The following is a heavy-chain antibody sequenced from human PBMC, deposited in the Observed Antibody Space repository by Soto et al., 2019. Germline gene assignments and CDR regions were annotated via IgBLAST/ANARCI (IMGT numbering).Heavy chain of an antibody. CDR3: ARVSYDLWTGPGMIEY. CDR2: IYHSGST. V-gene: IGHV4-38-2*01. J-gene: IGHJ4*02. D-gene: IGHD3-3*01. CDR1: VYSISSGYY. Sequence: SETLSLTCAVSVYSISSGYYCGWIRQPPGKGLEWIATIYHSGSTYDNPSLESRVTISVDTSKNQFSLKLTSVIAADTAVYFCARVSYDLWTGPGMIEYWGQGTLVTVSS.